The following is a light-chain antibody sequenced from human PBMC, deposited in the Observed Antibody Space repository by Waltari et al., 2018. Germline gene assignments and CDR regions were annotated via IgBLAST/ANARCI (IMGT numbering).Light chain of an antibody. CDR3: QQSYSTPLYS. CDR1: QNIDGF. CDR2: AAS. J-gene: IGKJ2*01. Sequence: DIQMTQSPSSLSAPVGDRVTITCRARQNIDGFLHWYQHKPRKAPKLLIYAASTLQRGVSSRFTGSGSGTYFTLSITSLQPEDVATYYCQQSYSTPLYSFGQGTKLEIK. V-gene: IGKV1-39*01.